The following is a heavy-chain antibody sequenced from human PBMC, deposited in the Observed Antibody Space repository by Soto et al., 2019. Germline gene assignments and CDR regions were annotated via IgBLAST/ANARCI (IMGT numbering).Heavy chain of an antibody. J-gene: IGHJ4*02. CDR3: ARDRAMVRGVIITPDFDY. V-gene: IGHV3-48*01. CDR1: GFTFSSYS. CDR2: ISSSSSTI. D-gene: IGHD3-10*01. Sequence: GGSLRLSCAASGFTFSSYSMNWVRQATGKGLEWVSYISSSSSTIYYADSVKGRFTISRDNAKNSLYLQMNSLRAEDTAVYYCARDRAMVRGVIITPDFDYWGQGTLVTVSS.